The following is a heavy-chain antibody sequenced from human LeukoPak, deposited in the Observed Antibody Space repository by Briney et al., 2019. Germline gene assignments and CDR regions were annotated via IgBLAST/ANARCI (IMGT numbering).Heavy chain of an antibody. D-gene: IGHD2-21*02. V-gene: IGHV3-33*06. J-gene: IGHJ4*02. Sequence: GGSLRLSCAASGFTFSGYGMNWVRQAPGKGLDWLAIIWYDGSKTHYADSVKGRFTISRDNSENTLYLQMNDLRADDTAVYYCAKSNGDYKKGFDYWGQGTLVPVSS. CDR1: GFTFSGYG. CDR3: AKSNGDYKKGFDY. CDR2: IWYDGSKT.